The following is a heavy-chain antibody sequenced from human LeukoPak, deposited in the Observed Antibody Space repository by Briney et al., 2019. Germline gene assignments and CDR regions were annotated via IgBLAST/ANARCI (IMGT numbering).Heavy chain of an antibody. CDR2: IYYSGST. V-gene: IGHV4-39*01. CDR1: GGSISSSSYY. CDR3: VRTTTKFDY. Sequence: SKTLSLTCTVSGGSISSSSYYWGWIRQPPGKGLEWIGSIYYSGSTYYNPSLKSRVTISVDTSKNQFSLKLSSVTAADTAVYYCVRTTTKFDYWGQGTLVTVSS. D-gene: IGHD4-11*01. J-gene: IGHJ4*02.